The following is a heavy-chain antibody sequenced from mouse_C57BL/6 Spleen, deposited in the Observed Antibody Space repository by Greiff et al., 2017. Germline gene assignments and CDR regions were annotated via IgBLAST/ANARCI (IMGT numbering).Heavy chain of an antibody. CDR3: ARRRGDGYLFAY. Sequence: EVQVVESGPGLVKPSQSLSLTCSVTGYSITSGYYWNWIRQFPGNKLEWMGYISYDGSNNYNPSLKNRISITRDTSKNQFFLKLNSVTTEDTATYYCARRRGDGYLFAYWGQGTLVTVSA. CDR2: ISYDGSN. CDR1: GYSITSGYY. J-gene: IGHJ3*01. D-gene: IGHD2-3*01. V-gene: IGHV3-6*01.